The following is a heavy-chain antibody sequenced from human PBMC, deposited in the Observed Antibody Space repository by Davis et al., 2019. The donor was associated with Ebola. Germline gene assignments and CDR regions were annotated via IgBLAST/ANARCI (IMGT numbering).Heavy chain of an antibody. J-gene: IGHJ4*02. D-gene: IGHD5-24*01. V-gene: IGHV3-23*01. Sequence: GESLKISCAASGFTFSHQAMTWVRQAPGKGLEWVSRISGNGGTAYYADSAKGRFTISRHNSKNTLYLQMNSLRIDDTAVYYCVRADGYNPPLDWGQGTLVTVSS. CDR3: VRADGYNPPLD. CDR1: GFTFSHQA. CDR2: ISGNGGTA.